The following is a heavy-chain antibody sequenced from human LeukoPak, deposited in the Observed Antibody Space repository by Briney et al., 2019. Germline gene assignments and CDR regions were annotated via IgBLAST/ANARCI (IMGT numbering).Heavy chain of an antibody. Sequence: SETLSLTCTVSGGSISSYYWSWIRQPPGKGLEWIGYIYYSGSTNYNPSLKSRVTISVDTSKNQFSLKLSSVTAADTAVYYCARVQGSGWYFVSYMDVWGKGTTVTVSS. D-gene: IGHD6-19*01. CDR2: IYYSGST. V-gene: IGHV4-59*01. CDR1: GGSISSYY. J-gene: IGHJ6*03. CDR3: ARVQGSGWYFVSYMDV.